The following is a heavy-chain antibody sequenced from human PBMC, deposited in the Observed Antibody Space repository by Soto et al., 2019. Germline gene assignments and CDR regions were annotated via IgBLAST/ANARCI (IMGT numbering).Heavy chain of an antibody. D-gene: IGHD1-26*01. V-gene: IGHV4-30-4*01. CDR3: ARGARIVVPLN. CDR2: IYYGGST. Sequence: QVQLQESGPGLVKPSQTLSLTCSVSGDSISSGDYYWSWIRQPPGKGLEWIAYIYYGGSTYYNPSRKSRVTISVDTSKNHFSLKLSSVTAADTAVYYCARGARIVVPLNWGRGTLVTVSS. J-gene: IGHJ4*02. CDR1: GDSISSGDYY.